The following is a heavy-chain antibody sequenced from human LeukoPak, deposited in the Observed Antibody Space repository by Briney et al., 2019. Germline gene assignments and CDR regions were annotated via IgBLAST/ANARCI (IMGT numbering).Heavy chain of an antibody. CDR3: ARDSYYYDSSGYYYYYGMDV. Sequence: PGGSLRLSCAASGFTFSRYAMHWVRQAPGKGLEWVAVISYDGSNKYYADSVKGRFTISRDNSKNTLYLQMNSLRAEDTAVYYCARDSYYYDSSGYYYYYGMDVWGQGTTVTVSS. V-gene: IGHV3-30*04. J-gene: IGHJ6*02. D-gene: IGHD3-22*01. CDR1: GFTFSRYA. CDR2: ISYDGSNK.